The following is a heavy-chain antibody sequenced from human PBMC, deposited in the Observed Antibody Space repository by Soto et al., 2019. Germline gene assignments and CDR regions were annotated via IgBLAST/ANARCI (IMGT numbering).Heavy chain of an antibody. D-gene: IGHD3-3*01. CDR1: GFTCDDYA. CDR2: ISWNSGSI. CDR3: AKGAMSITIFGVVIMAPLDY. Sequence: PGGSLRLSCAASGFTCDDYAMHWVRQAPGKGLEWVSGISWNSGSIGYADSVKGRFTISRDNAKNSLYLQMNSLRAEDTALYYCAKGAMSITIFGVVIMAPLDYWGQGTLVTVSS. J-gene: IGHJ4*02. V-gene: IGHV3-9*01.